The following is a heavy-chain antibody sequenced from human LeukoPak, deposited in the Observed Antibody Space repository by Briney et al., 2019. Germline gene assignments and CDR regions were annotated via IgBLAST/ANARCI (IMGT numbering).Heavy chain of an antibody. CDR1: GGSFSGYY. D-gene: IGHD2-21*02. CDR2: INHSGST. V-gene: IGHV4-34*01. CDR3: ARGLRVTAGAFDI. J-gene: IGHJ3*02. Sequence: PSETLSLTCAVYGGSFSGYYWSWLRQPPGKGLEWIGEINHSGSTNYNPSLKSRVTISVDTSKNQFTLKLSSVTAADTAVYYCARGLRVTAGAFDIWGQGTMVTVSS.